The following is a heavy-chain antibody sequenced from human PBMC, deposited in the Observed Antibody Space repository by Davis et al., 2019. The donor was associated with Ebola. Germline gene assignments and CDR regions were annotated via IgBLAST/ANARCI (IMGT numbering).Heavy chain of an antibody. J-gene: IGHJ5*02. V-gene: IGHV3-23*01. CDR2: ISGSGGST. D-gene: IGHD1-26*01. Sequence: GASLKISCAASGFTFSSYSMNWVRQAPGKRLEWVSAISGSGGSTYYADSVKGRFTISRDNSKNTLYLQMNSLRAEDTAVYYCARGGFAGATPDLWGQGTLVTVSS. CDR1: GFTFSSYS. CDR3: ARGGFAGATPDL.